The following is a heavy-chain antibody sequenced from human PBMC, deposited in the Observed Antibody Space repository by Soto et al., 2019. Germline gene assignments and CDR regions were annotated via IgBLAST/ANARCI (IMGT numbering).Heavy chain of an antibody. CDR1: GFTFSGYA. D-gene: IGHD1-26*01. Sequence: GGSLRLSCAASGFTFSGYAMSWVRQAPGTGLEWVSAISGGGAITYYADSVKGRFTISRDNSKNTLYLQMNSLRAEDTAVYYCAKGNSGSYKYNWFDPWGQGTLVTVSS. CDR2: ISGGGAIT. CDR3: AKGNSGSYKYNWFDP. V-gene: IGHV3-23*01. J-gene: IGHJ5*02.